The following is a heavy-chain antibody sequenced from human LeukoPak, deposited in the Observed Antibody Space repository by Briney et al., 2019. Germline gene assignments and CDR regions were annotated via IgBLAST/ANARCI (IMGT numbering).Heavy chain of an antibody. J-gene: IGHJ5*02. V-gene: IGHV3-48*03. Sequence: PGGSLRLSCAASGFTFSSYEMNWVRQAPGKGLEWVSYISSSGSTIYYADSVKGRFTISRDNAKNSLYLQMNSLRAEDTAVYYCARDASGWSYNWFAPWGQGTLVTVSS. CDR1: GFTFSSYE. CDR3: ARDASGWSYNWFAP. D-gene: IGHD6-19*01. CDR2: ISSSGSTI.